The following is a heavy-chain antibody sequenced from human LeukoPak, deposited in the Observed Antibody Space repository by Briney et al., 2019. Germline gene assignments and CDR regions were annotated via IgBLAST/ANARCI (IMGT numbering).Heavy chain of an antibody. D-gene: IGHD3-10*01. Sequence: PGGSLRLSCAASGFTVSSNYMHWVRQAPRKGLEWVSVIYSGGSTYYADSVKGRFTISRDNSKNTLYLQMNNLRAEDTAVYYCARGGPGGSGAFDIWGQGTMVTVSS. CDR1: GFTVSSNY. CDR3: ARGGPGGSGAFDI. J-gene: IGHJ3*02. V-gene: IGHV3-66*01. CDR2: IYSGGST.